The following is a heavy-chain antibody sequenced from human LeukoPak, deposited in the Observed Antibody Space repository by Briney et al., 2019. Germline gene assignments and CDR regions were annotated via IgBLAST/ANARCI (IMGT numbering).Heavy chain of an antibody. CDR1: GFSVRSNY. J-gene: IGHJ4*02. Sequence: GGSLRLSCAASGFSVRSNYMNWVRQAPGKGLEWVSIIYSTSSTYYADSVKGRFTISRDTSKNTVYLQMDSLRAEDTALYYCARTLAGTGNYFDSWGQGTLVTVSS. V-gene: IGHV3-53*01. D-gene: IGHD6-19*01. CDR3: ARTLAGTGNYFDS. CDR2: IYSTSST.